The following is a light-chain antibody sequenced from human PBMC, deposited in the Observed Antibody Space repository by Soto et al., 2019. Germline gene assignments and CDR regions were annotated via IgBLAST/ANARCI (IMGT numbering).Light chain of an antibody. CDR2: KTS. CDR1: QSLAHSDGNTY. J-gene: IGKJ1*01. Sequence: EIVLTQTPLSLSVALGQPASISCKSSQSLAHSDGNTYLNWLQQRPGQPPRLLIYKTSNRFSGVPDRFSGSGAGTDFTLKISKVEAEDVGVYYCVEAAPPPHAFGQGTKVEIK. V-gene: IGKV2-24*01. CDR3: VEAAPPPHA.